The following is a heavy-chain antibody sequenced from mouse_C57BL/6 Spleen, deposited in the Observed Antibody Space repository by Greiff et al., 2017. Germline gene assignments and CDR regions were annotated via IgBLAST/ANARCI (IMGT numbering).Heavy chain of an antibody. Sequence: EVLLVESGAGLVQPGGSVSLSCAASGFTFTDYYMSWVRQPPGKALEWVGVIRNKANGYTTEYSASVKGRFTISIDNSKSILYLQMHARRAADSATYVCARLCGNYVWYVDVWGTGTTVTVSS. CDR2: IRNKANGYTT. V-gene: IGHV7-3*01. CDR3: ARLCGNYVWYVDV. D-gene: IGHD2-1*01. CDR1: GFTFTDYY. J-gene: IGHJ1*03.